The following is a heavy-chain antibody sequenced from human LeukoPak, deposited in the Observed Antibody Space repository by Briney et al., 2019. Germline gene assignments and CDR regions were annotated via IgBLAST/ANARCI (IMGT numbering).Heavy chain of an antibody. CDR3: ARDRLESGGYYYSEVYTGFDY. CDR2: IYYSGST. V-gene: IGHV4-59*12. D-gene: IGHD3-22*01. CDR1: GGSISSYY. Sequence: SETLSLTCTVSGGSISSYYWSWIRQPPGKGLEWIGSIYYSGSTYYNPSLKSRVTISVDTSKNQFSLKLSSVTAADTAVYYCARDRLESGGYYYSEVYTGFDYWGQGTLVTVSS. J-gene: IGHJ4*02.